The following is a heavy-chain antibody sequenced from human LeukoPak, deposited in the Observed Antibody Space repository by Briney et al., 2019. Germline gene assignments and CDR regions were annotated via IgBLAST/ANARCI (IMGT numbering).Heavy chain of an antibody. CDR1: GFTFSDYY. J-gene: IGHJ6*02. CDR2: ISSSGSTI. CDR3: ARALYDFWSGYFDYYYGMDV. V-gene: IGHV3-11*01. Sequence: GGSLRLSCAASGFTFSDYYMSWIRQAPGKGLEWVSYISSSGSTIYYADSVKGRFTISRDNAKNSLYLQVNSLRAEDTAVYYCARALYDFWSGYFDYYYGMDVWGQGTTVTVSS. D-gene: IGHD3-3*01.